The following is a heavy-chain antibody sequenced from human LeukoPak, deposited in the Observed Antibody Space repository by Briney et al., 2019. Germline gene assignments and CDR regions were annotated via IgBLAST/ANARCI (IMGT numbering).Heavy chain of an antibody. CDR2: IRADGSQK. J-gene: IGHJ3*02. Sequence: GGSVTLSCAASEFTFSTFWMSWVRQAPGKGLEWVANIRADGSQKHYVDSVEGRFSISRDNSRSSLYLQMNSLRAEDTAVYYCVRDSDYQRNAGGLYAHYDALDIWGHGTMVTVSS. CDR3: VRDSDYQRNAGGLYAHYDALDI. D-gene: IGHD2-8*02. V-gene: IGHV3-7*01. CDR1: EFTFSTFW.